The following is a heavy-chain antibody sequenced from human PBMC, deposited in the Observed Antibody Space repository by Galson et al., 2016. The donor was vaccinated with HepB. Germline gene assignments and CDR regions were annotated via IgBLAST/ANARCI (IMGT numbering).Heavy chain of an antibody. J-gene: IGHJ4*02. Sequence: SVKVSCKASGYTFTNYYMHWVRQAPGQGLEWMGIINPSGGSTSYAQKFQGRVTMTRDTSTRTVYMELSGLRSEDTAVYYCARDPPGEETATITGFDYWGQGTLVTVSS. D-gene: IGHD5-24*01. CDR2: INPSGGST. CDR1: GYTFTNYY. V-gene: IGHV1-46*01. CDR3: ARDPPGEETATITGFDY.